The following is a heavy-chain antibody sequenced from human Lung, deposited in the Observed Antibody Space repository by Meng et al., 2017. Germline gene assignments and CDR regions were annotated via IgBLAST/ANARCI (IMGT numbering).Heavy chain of an antibody. CDR2: IYNSGST. J-gene: IGHJ2*01. CDR3: ARGQKGYFDL. CDR1: GGSISSSNYY. V-gene: IGHV4-30-4*01. Sequence: QVQLQQSGPGLVQPSQTLSLTCTVSGGSISSSNYYWSWIRQPPGKGLEWSGHIYNSGSTYYNPSLKSRITISVDTSKNQFSLKLSSVTAADTAVYYCARGQKGYFDLWGRGTLVTLSS.